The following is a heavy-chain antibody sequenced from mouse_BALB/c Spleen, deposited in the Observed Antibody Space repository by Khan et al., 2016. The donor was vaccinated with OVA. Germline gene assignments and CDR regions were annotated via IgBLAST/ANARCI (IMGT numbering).Heavy chain of an antibody. Sequence: QIQLVQSGAELARPGASVKMSCKASGCTFTSHTMHWIKQRPGQGLEWIGYINPRSGYNQKLNDKATLTADISSSTAYMQRSSLTSEDSAIYYCARRTTEYALDYWGQGTSVTVSS. D-gene: IGHD2-14*01. CDR1: GCTFTSHT. J-gene: IGHJ4*01. V-gene: IGHV1-4*01. CDR2: INPRSG. CDR3: ARRTTEYALDY.